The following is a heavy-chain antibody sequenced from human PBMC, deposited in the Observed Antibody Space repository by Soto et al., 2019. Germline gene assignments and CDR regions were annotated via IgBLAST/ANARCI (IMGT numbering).Heavy chain of an antibody. CDR1: GGSISRYY. J-gene: IGHJ6*02. D-gene: IGHD2-21*02. CDR2: MYNTGST. Sequence: QVQLQESGPGLVKPSETLSLTCTVSGGSISRYYWSWIRQPPGKGLEWIGYMYNTGSTVYNPSFNRRVTISVDTSKNQFSLKLQSVPAADTAVYYCARDLWGYCGTDCYPLDVWGQGTTVTVSS. V-gene: IGHV4-59*01. CDR3: ARDLWGYCGTDCYPLDV.